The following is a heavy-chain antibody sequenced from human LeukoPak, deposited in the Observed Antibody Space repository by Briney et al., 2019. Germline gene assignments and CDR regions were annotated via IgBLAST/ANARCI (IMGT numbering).Heavy chain of an antibody. CDR1: GFSFSGHW. CDR3: ARYFGDPQGMDV. V-gene: IGHV3-74*01. D-gene: IGHD3-10*01. CDR2: ISPTGSTT. J-gene: IGHJ6*02. Sequence: GGSLRLSCTASGFSFSGHWMHWARQLPGKGLVWVSRISPTGSTTSYADSVKGRFTVSRDNAKNSLYLQMNSLRDEDTAVYYCARYFGDPQGMDVWGQGTTVTVSS.